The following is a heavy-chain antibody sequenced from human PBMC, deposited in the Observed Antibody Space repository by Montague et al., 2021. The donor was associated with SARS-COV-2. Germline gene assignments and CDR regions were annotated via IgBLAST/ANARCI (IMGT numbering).Heavy chain of an antibody. CDR3: ARSSITAPLLTYYYYMDV. CDR1: GFTFDDYG. Sequence: SRRLSCAASGFTFDDYGMSWVRQAPGKGLEWVSGINWNGGSTGYADSVKGRFTISRDNAKNSLYLQMNSLRAEDTALYYCARSSITAPLLTYYYYMDVWGKGTTVTVSS. CDR2: INWNGGST. J-gene: IGHJ6*03. D-gene: IGHD3-10*01. V-gene: IGHV3-20*04.